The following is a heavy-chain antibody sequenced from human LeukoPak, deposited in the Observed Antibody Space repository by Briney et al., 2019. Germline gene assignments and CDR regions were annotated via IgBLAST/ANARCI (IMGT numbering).Heavy chain of an antibody. CDR3: ARVRTAWFGEYLGFDY. CDR1: GGSISSHY. V-gene: IGHV4-59*11. J-gene: IGHJ4*02. D-gene: IGHD3-10*01. CDR2: IYYSGST. Sequence: SETLSLTCTVSGGSISSHYWSWIRQPPGKGLEWIGYIYYSGSTNYNPSLKSRVTISVDTSKNQFSLKLSSVIAADTAVYYCARVRTAWFGEYLGFDYWGQGTLVTVSS.